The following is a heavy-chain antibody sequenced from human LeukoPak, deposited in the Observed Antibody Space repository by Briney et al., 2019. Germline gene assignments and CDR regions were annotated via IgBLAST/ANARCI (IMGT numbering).Heavy chain of an antibody. V-gene: IGHV3-11*01. CDR1: GFIFRDYY. J-gene: IGHJ3*02. Sequence: GGSLRLSCIASGFIFRDYYMSWIRQAPGKGLECVSYMSNSGNTIHYADSVKGRFTVSRDNPKNSLFMQMNSLRAEDTAVYFCARVLSSYGQEAFDIWGQGTMVTVSS. CDR3: ARVLSSYGQEAFDI. CDR2: MSNSGNTI. D-gene: IGHD5-18*01.